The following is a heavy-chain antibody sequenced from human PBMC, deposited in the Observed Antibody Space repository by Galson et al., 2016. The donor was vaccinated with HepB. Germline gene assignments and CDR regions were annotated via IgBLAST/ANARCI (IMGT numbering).Heavy chain of an antibody. J-gene: IGHJ4*02. CDR3: VELSAF. D-gene: IGHD1-7*01. Sequence: SLRLSCAASGFTFSSYWMSWIRQAPGKGLEWVANINQDGSEKNYMDSVKGRFTISRDNAKRSLYLQMNSLRAEDTAMYYCVELSAFWGQGTLVTVSS. CDR1: GFTFSSYW. CDR2: INQDGSEK. V-gene: IGHV3-7*01.